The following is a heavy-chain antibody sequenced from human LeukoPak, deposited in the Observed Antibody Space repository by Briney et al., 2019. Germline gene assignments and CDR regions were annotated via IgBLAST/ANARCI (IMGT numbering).Heavy chain of an antibody. V-gene: IGHV1-2*02. J-gene: IGHJ4*02. CDR1: GYTFTGYY. CDR2: INPNSGGT. CDR3: ARYSGYDEPFDY. D-gene: IGHD5-12*01. Sequence: ASVKVSCKASGYTFTGYYMHWVRQAPGQGLEWMGWINPNSGGTSYAQKFQGRVTMTRDTSVTTAYMELSRLRSDDTALYYCARYSGYDEPFDYWGQGTLVTVSS.